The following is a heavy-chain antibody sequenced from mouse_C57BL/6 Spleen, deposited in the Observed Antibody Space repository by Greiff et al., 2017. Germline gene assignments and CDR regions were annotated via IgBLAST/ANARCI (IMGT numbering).Heavy chain of an antibody. Sequence: VQLQQSGPELVKPGASVKMSCKASGYTFTSYWMHWVKQRPGQGLEWIGELDPSDSYTNYNQKFKGKSTLTVDKSSSTAYMQRSSRTSEDSAVYDCARVYDEYDGYYYAMDDWGQGTSVTVSS. CDR3: ARVYDEYDGYYYAMDD. CDR2: LDPSDSYT. D-gene: IGHD2-4*01. CDR1: GYTFTSYW. V-gene: IGHV1-69*01. J-gene: IGHJ4*01.